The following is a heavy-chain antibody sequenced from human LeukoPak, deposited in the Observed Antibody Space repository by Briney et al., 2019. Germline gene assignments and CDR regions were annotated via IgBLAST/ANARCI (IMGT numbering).Heavy chain of an antibody. V-gene: IGHV1-2*02. D-gene: IGHD1-1*01. Sequence: GASVTVSCKASGYIFTDYYIHWIRQAPGQGLGWMGWIDPNSGGTHHAPNFQGRATVTRDTSSSTVYMDLSRLRSADTAIYYCARSRTPFYYYGMHVWGLGTSVTVSS. CDR3: ARSRTPFYYYGMHV. CDR2: IDPNSGGT. CDR1: GYIFTDYY. J-gene: IGHJ6*02.